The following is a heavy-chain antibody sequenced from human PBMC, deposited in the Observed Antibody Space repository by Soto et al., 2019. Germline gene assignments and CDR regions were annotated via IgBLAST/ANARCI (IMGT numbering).Heavy chain of an antibody. CDR2: ISGSGGST. D-gene: IGHD2-21*02. CDR1: GFTFSSYA. V-gene: IGHV3-23*01. CDR3: AKPTFLIYCGGDCYSGTYFDY. Sequence: EVQLLESGGGLVQPGGSLRLSCAASGFTFSSYAMSWVRQAPGKGLEWVSAISGSGGSTYYADSVKGRFTISRDNSKNTLYLKMNSLRAEDTAVYYCAKPTFLIYCGGDCYSGTYFDYWGQGTLVTVSS. J-gene: IGHJ4*02.